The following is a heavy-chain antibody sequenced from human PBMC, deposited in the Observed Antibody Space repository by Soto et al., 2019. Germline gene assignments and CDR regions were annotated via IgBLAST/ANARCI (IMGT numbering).Heavy chain of an antibody. V-gene: IGHV1-46*01. Sequence: ASVKVSCKASGYTFTSYYMHWVRQAPGQGLEWMGIINPSGGSTSYAQKFQGGVTMTRDTSTSTVYMELSSLRSEYTAVYYCAREGRLVPGGASLYYYYYYGMDVWGQGTTVTVS. CDR3: AREGRLVPGGASLYYYYYYGMDV. D-gene: IGHD6-6*01. CDR2: INPSGGST. J-gene: IGHJ6*02. CDR1: GYTFTSYY.